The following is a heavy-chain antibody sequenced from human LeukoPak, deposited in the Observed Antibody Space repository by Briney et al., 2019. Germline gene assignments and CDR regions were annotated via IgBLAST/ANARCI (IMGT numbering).Heavy chain of an antibody. D-gene: IGHD3-3*01. CDR3: AKESGNYWYFDL. CDR2: ISASGGST. CDR1: GFTFSIYG. Sequence: GLSLRLSCAPSGFTFSIYGMHWVRQGPKKGLEWVSVISASGGSTNYADSVKGRFTISRDNSKHTLYLQMNRLRAEDTAVYYCAKESGNYWYFDLWGRGTLVTVSS. V-gene: IGHV3-23*01. J-gene: IGHJ2*01.